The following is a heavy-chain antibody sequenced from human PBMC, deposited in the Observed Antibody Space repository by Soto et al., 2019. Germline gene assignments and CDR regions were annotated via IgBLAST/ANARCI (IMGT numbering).Heavy chain of an antibody. CDR1: GYSFTSYW. V-gene: IGHV5-10-1*01. D-gene: IGHD2-15*01. CDR2: IDPSDSYI. J-gene: IGHJ2*01. CDR3: ARHPRYCSGGSCYSHWYFDL. Sequence: EVQLVQSGAEVKKPGESLRISCKGSGYSFTSYWISWVRQMPGKGLEWMGRIDPSDSYINYSPSFQGHVTISPDKSISTAYLQWSSLNASDNAMYYCARHPRYCSGGSCYSHWYFDLWGRGTLVTVSS.